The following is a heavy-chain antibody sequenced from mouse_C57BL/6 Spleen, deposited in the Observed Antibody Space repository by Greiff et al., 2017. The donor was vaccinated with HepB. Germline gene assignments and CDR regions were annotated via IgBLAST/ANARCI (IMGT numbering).Heavy chain of an antibody. CDR3: ASDYGSSHYYAMDY. V-gene: IGHV5-17*01. CDR2: ISSGSSTI. CDR1: GFTFSDYG. Sequence: DVKLVESGGGLVKPGGSLKLSCAASGFTFSDYGMHWVRQAPEKGLEWVAYISSGSSTIYYADTVKGRFTISRDNAKNTLFLQMTILRSEDTAMYYWASDYGSSHYYAMDYWGQGTSVTVAS. J-gene: IGHJ4*01. D-gene: IGHD1-1*01.